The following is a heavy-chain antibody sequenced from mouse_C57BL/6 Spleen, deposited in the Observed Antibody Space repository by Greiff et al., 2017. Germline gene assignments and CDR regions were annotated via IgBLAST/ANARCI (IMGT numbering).Heavy chain of an antibody. V-gene: IGHV1-76*01. CDR3: ARDYYGSSYGVFDV. D-gene: IGHD1-1*01. CDR1: DYTFTDYY. CDR2: IYPGSGNT. Sequence: VQLQQSGAELVRPGASVKLSCKASDYTFTDYYINWVKQRPGQGLEWIARIYPGSGNTYYNEKFKGKATLTAEKSSSTAYMQLSSLTSEDSAVYFCARDYYGSSYGVFDVWGTGTTVTVSS. J-gene: IGHJ1*03.